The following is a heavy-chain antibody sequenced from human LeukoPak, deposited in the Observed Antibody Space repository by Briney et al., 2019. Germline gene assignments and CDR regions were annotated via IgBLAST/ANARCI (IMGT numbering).Heavy chain of an antibody. J-gene: IGHJ4*02. CDR1: GFTFSNYG. CDR2: IRYDGKTE. D-gene: IGHD2-21*02. V-gene: IGHV3-30*02. Sequence: GGSLRLSCVVSGFTFSNYGMHWVRQAPGKGLEWVAFIRYDGKTEHYADSVKGRLTVSRDTSKNTLYLQMNSLRVEDTAVYYCVRDGMVTESINYWGQGTLVTVSS. CDR3: VRDGMVTESINY.